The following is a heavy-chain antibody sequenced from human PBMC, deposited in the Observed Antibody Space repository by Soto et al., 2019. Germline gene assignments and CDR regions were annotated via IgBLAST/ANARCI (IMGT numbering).Heavy chain of an antibody. CDR1: GFTFSRFS. V-gene: IGHV3-30-3*01. D-gene: IGHD6-19*01. CDR3: ARGSIAVAGSH. Sequence: GGSLRLSCAASGFTFSRFSMHWVRQAPGKGLEWVAFISYDGISKYYADSVKGRFTISRGNAKNSLYLQMNSLRDEDTAVYYCARGSIAVAGSHWGQGTLVTVSS. J-gene: IGHJ4*02. CDR2: ISYDGISK.